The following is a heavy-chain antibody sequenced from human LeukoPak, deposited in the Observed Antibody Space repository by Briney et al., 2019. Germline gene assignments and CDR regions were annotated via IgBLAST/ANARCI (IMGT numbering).Heavy chain of an antibody. D-gene: IGHD6-13*01. J-gene: IGHJ6*02. CDR1: GGSISSGSYY. CDR2: IYTSGST. V-gene: IGHV4-61*02. CDR3: AAAGGASYYYYGMDV. Sequence: SQTLSLTCTVSGGSISSGSYYWSWIRQPAGKGLEWIGRIYTSGSTYYNPSLKSRVTISVDTSKNQFSLKLSSVTAADTAVYYCAAAGGASYYYYGMDVWGQGTTVTVSS.